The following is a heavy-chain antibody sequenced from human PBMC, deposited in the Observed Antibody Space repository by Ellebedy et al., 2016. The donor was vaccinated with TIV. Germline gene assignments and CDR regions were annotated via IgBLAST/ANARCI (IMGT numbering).Heavy chain of an antibody. J-gene: IGHJ6*02. CDR1: GGSFSGYY. D-gene: IGHD4-17*01. Sequence: SETLSLXCAVYGGSFSGYYWSWIRQPPGKGLEWIGEINHSGSTNYNPSLKSRVTISVDTSKNQFSLKLSSVTAADTAVYYCARTVSPGIGYYYYGMDVWGQGTTVTVSS. CDR3: ARTVSPGIGYYYYGMDV. CDR2: INHSGST. V-gene: IGHV4-34*01.